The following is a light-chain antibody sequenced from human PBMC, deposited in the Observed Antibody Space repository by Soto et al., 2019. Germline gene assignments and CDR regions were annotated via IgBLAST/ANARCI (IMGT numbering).Light chain of an antibody. Sequence: QSALTQPASVSGSPGQSITISCTGTSSDVGSYNLVSWYQQHPGKAPKLMIYEGSKRPSGVSNRFSGSKSGNTASLTISGLQAEDDAEYYCCSYAGSSTLVVFGGGTQLTVL. CDR1: SSDVGSYNL. CDR3: CSYAGSSTLVV. V-gene: IGLV2-23*01. CDR2: EGS. J-gene: IGLJ2*01.